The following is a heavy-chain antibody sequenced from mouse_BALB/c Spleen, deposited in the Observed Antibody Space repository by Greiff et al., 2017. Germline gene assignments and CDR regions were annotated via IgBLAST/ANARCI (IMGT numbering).Heavy chain of an antibody. J-gene: IGHJ4*01. CDR3: ARGDYDEGDYAMDY. V-gene: IGHV3-2*02. CDR1: GYSITSDYA. CDR2: ISYSGST. Sequence: VQLKESGPGLVKPSQSLSLTCTVTGYSITSDYAWNWIRQFPGNKLEWMGYISYSGSTSYNPSLKSRISITRDTSKNQFFLQLNSVTTEDTATYYCARGDYDEGDYAMDYWGQGTSVTVSS. D-gene: IGHD2-4*01.